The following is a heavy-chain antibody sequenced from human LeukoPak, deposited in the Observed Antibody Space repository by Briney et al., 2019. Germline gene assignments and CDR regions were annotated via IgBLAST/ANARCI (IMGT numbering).Heavy chain of an antibody. J-gene: IGHJ5*02. CDR1: GFSLSTTGVG. Sequence: SGPTLVKPTQTLTLTCTFSGFSLSTTGVGVGWIRQPPGKALEWLALSYWNDDKRYSPSLKSRLTITKDTSKNQVVLTMTNMDPVDTATYYCAHTDSPGYSSGWYVNNWFDPWGQGTLVTVSS. V-gene: IGHV2-5*01. D-gene: IGHD6-19*01. CDR3: AHTDSPGYSSGWYVNNWFDP. CDR2: SYWNDDK.